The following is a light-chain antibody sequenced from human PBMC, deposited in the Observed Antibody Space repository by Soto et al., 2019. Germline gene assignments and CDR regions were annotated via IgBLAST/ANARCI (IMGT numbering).Light chain of an antibody. CDR3: QQYYSYPWT. CDR1: QGISSY. Sequence: AIRMTQSPSSFSASTGDRVTITCRASQGISSYLAWYQQKPGKAPKLLIYAASTLQSGVPSMFSGSGSGTDCTLTISCLQSEDFATYYCQQYYSYPWTFGQGTKVEIK. CDR2: AAS. J-gene: IGKJ1*01. V-gene: IGKV1-8*01.